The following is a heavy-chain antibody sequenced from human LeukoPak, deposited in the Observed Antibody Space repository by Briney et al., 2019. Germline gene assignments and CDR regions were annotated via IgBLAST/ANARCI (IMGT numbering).Heavy chain of an antibody. CDR3: ATSYSIAVAGPPSDY. V-gene: IGHV3-23*01. D-gene: IGHD6-19*01. J-gene: IGHJ4*02. CDR1: GFTFSSYA. Sequence: GGSLRLSCAASGFTFSSYAMSWVRQAPGKGLEWVSAISGSGGSTYYADSVKGRFTISRDNSKNTLYLQMNSLRAEDTAVYYCATSYSIAVAGPPSDYWGQGTLVTVSS. CDR2: ISGSGGST.